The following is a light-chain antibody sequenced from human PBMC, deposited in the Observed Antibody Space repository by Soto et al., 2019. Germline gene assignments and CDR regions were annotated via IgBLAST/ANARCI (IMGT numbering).Light chain of an antibody. V-gene: IGLV1-51*01. CDR2: DND. Sequence: QSVLTQPPSVSAAPGQTVTISCSGSSSDIGYVYVSWYQQVPGADPKLLIYDNDKRPSGISARFSGSNFCTSATLDITGLQTGDEADYYCGAWDDNLSVFFFGGGTQLTVL. CDR3: GAWDDNLSVFF. J-gene: IGLJ2*01. CDR1: SSDIGYVY.